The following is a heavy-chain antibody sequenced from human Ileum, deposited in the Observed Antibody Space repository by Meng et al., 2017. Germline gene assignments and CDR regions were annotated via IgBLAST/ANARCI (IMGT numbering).Heavy chain of an antibody. V-gene: IGHV1-46*01. CDR1: GYTFTSYY. J-gene: IGHJ4*02. D-gene: IGHD1-14*01. Sequence: ASVTVSCKASGYTFTSYYIHWVRQAPGQGLEYMGIIRPSGGITSYAQKFQGRVTMTRDTSTSTVYMEVNSLRSEDTAVYYCARESPETFNFDYWGQGTLVTVSS. CDR3: ARESPETFNFDY. CDR2: IRPSGGIT.